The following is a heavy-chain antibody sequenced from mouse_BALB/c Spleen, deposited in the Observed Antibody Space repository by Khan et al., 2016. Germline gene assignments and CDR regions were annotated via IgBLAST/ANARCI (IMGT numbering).Heavy chain of an antibody. Sequence: QVPLQQSGAELMKPGVSVKISCKATGYSFITYWIEWIKQRPGHGLEWIGEILPGSVSANYNENFKGKAIFTAETSSNTAYMHLSSLTSEDSAVYYCARGDDYDGVAYWGQGTLVTVSA. J-gene: IGHJ3*01. D-gene: IGHD2-4*01. CDR1: GYSFITYW. CDR2: ILPGSVSA. CDR3: ARGDDYDGVAY. V-gene: IGHV1-9*01.